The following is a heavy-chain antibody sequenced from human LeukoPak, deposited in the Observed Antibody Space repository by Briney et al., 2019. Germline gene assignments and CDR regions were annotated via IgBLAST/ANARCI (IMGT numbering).Heavy chain of an antibody. V-gene: IGHV3-23*01. CDR1: GFTFRNYA. Sequence: GSLRLSCAASGFTFRNYAMNWVRQAPGEGLEWVSAISGSDGNTYYADSVKGRFTISRDDYKNTLYLQMNRLRAEDTALYYCAKAATFYYGSDLWGRGILVAVSS. J-gene: IGHJ4*02. D-gene: IGHD3-10*01. CDR3: AKAATFYYGSDL. CDR2: ISGSDGNT.